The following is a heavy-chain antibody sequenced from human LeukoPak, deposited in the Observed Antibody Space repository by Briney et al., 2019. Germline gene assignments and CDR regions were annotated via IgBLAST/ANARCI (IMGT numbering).Heavy chain of an antibody. V-gene: IGHV1-69*04. CDR2: IFPILGLS. D-gene: IGHD3-16*01. CDR3: ARVRQVRSDYYYFDY. J-gene: IGHJ4*02. CDR1: GCTFSSYG. Sequence: SVKVSCKDSGCTFSSYGISWVRQAPGQGLEWPGRIFPILGLSNYAQKFQGRVTITADKSTSTAYMELSSLSSEDTAVYCCARVRQVRSDYYYFDYWGQGTLVAVSS.